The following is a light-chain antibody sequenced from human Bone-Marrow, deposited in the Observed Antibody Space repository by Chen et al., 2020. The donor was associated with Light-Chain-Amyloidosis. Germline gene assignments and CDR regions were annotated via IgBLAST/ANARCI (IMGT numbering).Light chain of an antibody. Sequence: DVLMTQSPLFLPVTLGQSASISCTSSQSLVTSDGDIYLNWFLQRPGQSPRRLIYEVSKRDSGVPDRFSGSASGTHFTLEIGRVETEDIGVYFCMQGTHWPFTFGPGTTVEI. CDR1: QSLVTSDGDIY. CDR3: MQGTHWPFT. CDR2: EVS. V-gene: IGKV2-30*01. J-gene: IGKJ3*01.